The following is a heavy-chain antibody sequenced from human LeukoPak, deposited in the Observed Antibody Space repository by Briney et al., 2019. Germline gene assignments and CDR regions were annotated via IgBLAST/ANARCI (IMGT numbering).Heavy chain of an antibody. CDR1: GSSVSSGDYH. CDR3: ARARRFAAAGTTAFDI. CDR2: IYYSGNT. Sequence: SETLSLTCTVSGSSVSSGDYHWSWIRQPPGKGREWIGYIYYSGNTYYNPSLKSRLTISVDTSKNQFSLKLTSVTAADTAVYYCARARRFAAAGTTAFDIWGQGTMVTVSS. V-gene: IGHV4-30-4*08. J-gene: IGHJ3*02. D-gene: IGHD6-13*01.